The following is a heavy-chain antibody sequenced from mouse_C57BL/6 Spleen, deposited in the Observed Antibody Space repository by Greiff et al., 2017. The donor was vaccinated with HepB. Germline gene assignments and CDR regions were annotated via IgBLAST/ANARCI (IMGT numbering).Heavy chain of an antibody. D-gene: IGHD2-1*01. Sequence: EVKLMESGGGLVKPGGSLKLSCAASGFTFSDYGMHWVRQAPEKGLEWVAYISSGSSTIYYADTVKGRFTISRDNAKNTLFLQMTSLRSEDTAMYYCARSLYGNYPYYYAMDYWGQGTSVTVSS. J-gene: IGHJ4*01. CDR1: GFTFSDYG. CDR2: ISSGSSTI. CDR3: ARSLYGNYPYYYAMDY. V-gene: IGHV5-17*01.